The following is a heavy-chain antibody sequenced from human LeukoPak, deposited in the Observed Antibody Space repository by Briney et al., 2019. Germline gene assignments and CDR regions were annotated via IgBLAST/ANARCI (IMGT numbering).Heavy chain of an antibody. Sequence: GASVKVSCNISGYTLTELSMHWVRQAPGKGLEWMGGFDPEDGETKYAQRFQGRVTMTEDTSTDTAYMELSSLRFEDTAVYYCAIGGGWGGGLDVWGQGTTVTVFS. J-gene: IGHJ6*02. D-gene: IGHD3-10*01. V-gene: IGHV1-24*01. CDR2: FDPEDGET. CDR1: GYTLTELS. CDR3: AIGGGWGGGLDV.